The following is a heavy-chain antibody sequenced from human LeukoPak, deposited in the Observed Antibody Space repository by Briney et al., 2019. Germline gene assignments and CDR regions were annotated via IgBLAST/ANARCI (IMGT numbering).Heavy chain of an antibody. J-gene: IGHJ4*02. Sequence: GGSLRLSCAASGFTFSSYAMSWVRQAPGKGLEWVSAITGSGDNTYYADSVKGRFTISRDNSKNTLYLQMNSLRAEDTAVYYCAKEGSYYDSSGYYHYFEYWGQGTLVTVSS. V-gene: IGHV3-23*01. CDR3: AKEGSYYDSSGYYHYFEY. CDR1: GFTFSSYA. CDR2: ITGSGDNT. D-gene: IGHD3-22*01.